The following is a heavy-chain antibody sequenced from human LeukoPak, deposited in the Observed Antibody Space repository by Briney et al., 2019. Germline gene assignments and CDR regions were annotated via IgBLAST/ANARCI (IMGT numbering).Heavy chain of an antibody. V-gene: IGHV1-8*01. Sequence: ASVKVSCEASGYTFTSYDINWVRQATGQGLEWMGRMNPNSGNTGYAQKFQGRVTMTRNTSISTAYMELSSLRSEDTAVYYCARPPYGDYGEFWFDPWGQGTLVTVSS. CDR3: ARPPYGDYGEFWFDP. CDR1: GYTFTSYD. J-gene: IGHJ5*02. D-gene: IGHD4-17*01. CDR2: MNPNSGNT.